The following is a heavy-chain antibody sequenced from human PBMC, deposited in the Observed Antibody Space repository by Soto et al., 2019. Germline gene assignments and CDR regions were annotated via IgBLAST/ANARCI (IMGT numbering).Heavy chain of an antibody. CDR1: GGTLSPGGYY. D-gene: IGHD3-3*01. CDR2: IYYSGST. CDR3: ARASFILFFGVLPPRWFVP. V-gene: IGHV4-31*03. Sequence: SEDLSLPCTVSGGTLSPGGYYLCWIRHHPRKGLEWIGYIYYSGSTYYNPALKSRVTISVDTSKNQFSLKLSSVTAADTAVYYCARASFILFFGVLPPRWFVPWGQGTLVTVSS. J-gene: IGHJ5*02.